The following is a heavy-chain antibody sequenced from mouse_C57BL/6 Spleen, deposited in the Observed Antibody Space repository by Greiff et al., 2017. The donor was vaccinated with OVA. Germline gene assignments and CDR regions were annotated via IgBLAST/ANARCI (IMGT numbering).Heavy chain of an antibody. D-gene: IGHD1-1*01. V-gene: IGHV1-64*01. Sequence: QFQLQQPGAELVKPGASVKLSCKASGYTFTSYWWHGGRQRPGKGLEWIGMSHPNSGSTNYNEKFKIKATLTVDKSSSTAYMQLSSLTSEDSAVYYCAREGYGSSYCDYWGQGTTLTVSS. CDR3: AREGYGSSYCDY. CDR1: GYTFTSYW. CDR2: SHPNSGST. J-gene: IGHJ2*01.